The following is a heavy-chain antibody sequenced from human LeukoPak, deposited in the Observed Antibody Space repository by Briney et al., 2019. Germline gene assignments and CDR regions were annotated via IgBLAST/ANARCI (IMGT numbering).Heavy chain of an antibody. CDR3: SRGYCSGGSCYSYYYYNYMDV. J-gene: IGHJ6*03. D-gene: IGHD2-15*01. CDR1: GGSISSYY. CDR2: INHSGST. V-gene: IGHV4-34*01. Sequence: SETLSLTCTVSGGSISSYYWSWIRQPPGKGLEWIGEINHSGSTNYNPSLKSRVTISVDTSKNQFSLKLSSVTAADTAVYYCSRGYCSGGSCYSYYYYNYMDVWGKGTTVTVSS.